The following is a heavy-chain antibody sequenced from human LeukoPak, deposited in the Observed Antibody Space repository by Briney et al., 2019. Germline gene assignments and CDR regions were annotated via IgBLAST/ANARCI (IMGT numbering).Heavy chain of an antibody. CDR1: GFTFSGST. V-gene: IGHV3-73*01. CDR2: IRSKANSYAT. Sequence: GGSLKLSCAASGFTFSGSTMHWVRQASGKGLEWVGRIRSKANSYATAYAASVKGRFTISRDDSKNTAYLQVNSLKTEDTAVYYCTSPTAMVIDWGQGTLVTVSS. J-gene: IGHJ4*02. CDR3: TSPTAMVID. D-gene: IGHD5-18*01.